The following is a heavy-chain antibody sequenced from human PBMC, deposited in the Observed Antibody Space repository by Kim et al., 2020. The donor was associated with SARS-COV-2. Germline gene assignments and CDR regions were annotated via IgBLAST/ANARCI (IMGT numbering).Heavy chain of an antibody. CDR2: ISYDVSNK. J-gene: IGHJ4*02. CDR3: ARDPGN. CDR1: GFTFSSNA. Sequence: GGSLRLSCAASGFTFSSNAMNWVRQAPGKGLEWVAVISYDVSNKYYVDSVKGRFTISRDNSKNTLYLQMNSLRAEDTAVYYCARDPGNWGQGTLVTVSS. D-gene: IGHD1-26*01. V-gene: IGHV3-30*04.